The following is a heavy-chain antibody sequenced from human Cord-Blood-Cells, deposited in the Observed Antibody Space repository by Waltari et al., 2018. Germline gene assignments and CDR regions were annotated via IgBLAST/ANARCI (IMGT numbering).Heavy chain of an antibody. CDR2: FDPEDGET. D-gene: IGHD6-19*01. CDR1: GYTLTALS. J-gene: IGHJ6*02. CDR3: ATGARSVVPHPLASSMDV. Sequence: QVQLVQSGAEVTKPGASVKVSCMVSGYTLTALSMHWVRPAPGHGLEWMGGFDPEDGETIYAQKFQGRVTMTEDTSTDTAYMELSSLRSEDTAVYYCATGARSVVPHPLASSMDVWGQGTTVTVSS. V-gene: IGHV1-24*01.